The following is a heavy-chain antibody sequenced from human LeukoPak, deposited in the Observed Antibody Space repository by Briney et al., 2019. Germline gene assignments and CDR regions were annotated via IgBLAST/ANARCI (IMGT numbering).Heavy chain of an antibody. J-gene: IGHJ6*03. Sequence: SVKVSCKASGGTFSSYAISWVRQAPGQGLEWMGGIIPIFGTANYAQKFQGRVTITADESTSTAYMELSSLRSEDTAVYYCARGEYYDFWSGRKYYYYYYYMDVWGKGTTVTVSS. V-gene: IGHV1-69*13. CDR2: IIPIFGTA. CDR1: GGTFSSYA. CDR3: ARGEYYDFWSGRKYYYYYYYMDV. D-gene: IGHD3-3*01.